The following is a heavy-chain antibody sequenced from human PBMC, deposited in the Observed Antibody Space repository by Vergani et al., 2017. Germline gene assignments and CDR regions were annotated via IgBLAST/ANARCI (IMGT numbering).Heavy chain of an antibody. V-gene: IGHV4-34*01. CDR2: INHSGST. CDR3: ARGDKAARPSRHFDY. J-gene: IGHJ4*02. Sequence: QVQLQQWGAGLLKPSETLSLTCAVYGGSFSGYYWSWIRQPPGKGLEWIGEINHSGSTYYNPSLKSRVTISVATSKKQFSLKLSSVTAADTAVYYCARGDKAARPSRHFDYWGQGTLVTVSS. CDR1: GGSFSGYY. D-gene: IGHD6-6*01.